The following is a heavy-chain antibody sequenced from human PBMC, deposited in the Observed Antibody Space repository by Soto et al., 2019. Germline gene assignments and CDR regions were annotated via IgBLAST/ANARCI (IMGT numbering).Heavy chain of an antibody. CDR1: GGSVRSYY. CDR3: ATEAGLRYPFDP. Sequence: PSETLSLTCTVSGGSVRSYYWSWIRQPPGEGLEWIGNIYYSGSTNYNPSLKSRVTISVDTSKNQFSLKLSSVTAADTAMYYCATEAGLRYPFDPWGQGTLVTVSS. J-gene: IGHJ5*02. D-gene: IGHD3-9*01. V-gene: IGHV4-59*02. CDR2: IYYSGST.